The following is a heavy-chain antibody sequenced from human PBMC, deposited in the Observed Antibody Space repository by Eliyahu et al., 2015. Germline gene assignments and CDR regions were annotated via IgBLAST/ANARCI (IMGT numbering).Heavy chain of an antibody. CDR2: INPNSGGS. V-gene: IGHV1-2*02. D-gene: IGHD3-10*01. J-gene: IGHJ4*02. CDR1: GYNFIDYQ. Sequence: QVQLVQSGAEVKKPGASVKVSCKASGYNFIDYQIHWVRQAPGQGLEWMGWINPNSGGSRFAQNFHGRVTMTRDTSISTAYMELSRLRSDDTAVYYCARPHPSGSYLDNWGQGTPVTVSS. CDR3: ARPHPSGSYLDN.